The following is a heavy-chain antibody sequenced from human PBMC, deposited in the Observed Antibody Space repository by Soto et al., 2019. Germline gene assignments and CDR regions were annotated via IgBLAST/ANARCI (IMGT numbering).Heavy chain of an antibody. V-gene: IGHV4-59*01. CDR1: GGSISTYY. CDR3: ARARITMVREVIKYNMDV. CDR2: IYNSGST. J-gene: IGHJ6*02. Sequence: SSETLSLTCTVSGGSISTYYWSWMRRPPGKGLEWIGYIYNSGSTHSNPSLQSRVTISVDTSKNQFSLKLSSVTAADTAIYYCARARITMVREVIKYNMDVWGQGTTVTVSS. D-gene: IGHD3-10*01.